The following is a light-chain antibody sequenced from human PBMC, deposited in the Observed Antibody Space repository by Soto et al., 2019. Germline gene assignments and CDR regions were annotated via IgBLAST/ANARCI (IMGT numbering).Light chain of an antibody. CDR3: QQLKSYPHT. CDR1: QGISSY. Sequence: DIQLTQSPSFLSASVGDRVTITCRATQGISSYLACYQQEPGKAPKLLIYAASTLQSGVPSRFSGRGSGTDFTLTISSLQPEDFATYYCQQLKSYPHTFGQGTKLEIK. V-gene: IGKV1-9*01. J-gene: IGKJ2*01. CDR2: AAS.